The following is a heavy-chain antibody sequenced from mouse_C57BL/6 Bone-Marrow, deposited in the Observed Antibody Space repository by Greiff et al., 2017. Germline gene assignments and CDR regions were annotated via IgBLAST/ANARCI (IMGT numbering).Heavy chain of an antibody. J-gene: IGHJ1*03. V-gene: IGHV1-85*01. Sequence: VQLQQSGPELVKPGASVTLSCKASGYTFTSYDINWVKQRTGQGLEWIGWIYPRDGSTKYTEKFTGKAPLTVDTSASTAYMELHSLTSEDSAVYCCSRLEFDGSSGDLYFEVWGTGTTVTVSS. CDR2: IYPRDGST. CDR3: SRLEFDGSSGDLYFEV. D-gene: IGHD1-1*01. CDR1: GYTFTSYD.